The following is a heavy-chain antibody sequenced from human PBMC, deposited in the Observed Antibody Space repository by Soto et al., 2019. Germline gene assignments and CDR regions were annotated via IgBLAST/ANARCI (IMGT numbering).Heavy chain of an antibody. Sequence: EVQLLESGGGLVQPGGSLRLSCAASGFTFSSYAMSWVRQAPGKGLEWVSAISGSGGSTYYADSVKGRFTISRDNSKNTLYLQMNSLRAEDTAVYYCAKGRDLYCSGGSCYPDYYYYYYMDVWGKGNTVTVSS. CDR1: GFTFSSYA. J-gene: IGHJ6*03. D-gene: IGHD2-15*01. CDR2: ISGSGGST. CDR3: AKGRDLYCSGGSCYPDYYYYYYMDV. V-gene: IGHV3-23*01.